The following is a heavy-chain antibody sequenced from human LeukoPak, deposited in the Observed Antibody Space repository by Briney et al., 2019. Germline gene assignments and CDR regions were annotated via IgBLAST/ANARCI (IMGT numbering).Heavy chain of an antibody. D-gene: IGHD3-10*01. J-gene: IGHJ4*02. CDR2: IYSGGST. Sequence: GGSLRLSCAASGFTVSSNYMSWVRQAPGKGLEWVSVIYSGGSTYYADSVKGRFTISRDNSKNTLYLQMNSLRAEDTAVYYCASAQYYYGSGSPRYWGQGTLVTVSS. V-gene: IGHV3-66*01. CDR1: GFTVSSNY. CDR3: ASAQYYYGSGSPRY.